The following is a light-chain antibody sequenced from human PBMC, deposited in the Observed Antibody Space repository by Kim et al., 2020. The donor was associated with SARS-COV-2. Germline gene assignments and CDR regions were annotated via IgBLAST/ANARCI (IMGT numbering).Light chain of an antibody. J-gene: IGKJ5*01. CDR2: GAS. CDR3: LQHNTYKIT. CDR1: QDIRND. V-gene: IGKV1-17*01. Sequence: SVGDRVTITCRESQDIRNDLGWYQQNPGRAPKRLIYGASSLQSGVPSRFSGSGSGTEFTLTISSVQPEDFATYFCLQHNTYKITFGQGTRLEIK.